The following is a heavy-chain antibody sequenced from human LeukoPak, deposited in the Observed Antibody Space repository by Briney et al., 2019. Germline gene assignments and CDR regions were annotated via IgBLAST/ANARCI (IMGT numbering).Heavy chain of an antibody. CDR1: GYTFTSYY. D-gene: IGHD1-7*01. CDR3: ARGGLELRSYYYYYYMDI. Sequence: ASVKVSCKASGYTFTSYYMHWVRQAPGQGLEWMGIINPSGGSTSYAQKFQGRVTMTRDTSTSTVYMELSSLRSEDTAVYYCARGGLELRSYYYYYYMDIWGKGTTVTVSS. V-gene: IGHV1-46*03. J-gene: IGHJ6*03. CDR2: INPSGGST.